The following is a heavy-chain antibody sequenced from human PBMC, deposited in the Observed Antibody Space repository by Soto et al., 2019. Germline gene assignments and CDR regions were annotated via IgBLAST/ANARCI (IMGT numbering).Heavy chain of an antibody. CDR1: GFTFSSYA. CDR2: ISEGGGET. CDR3: ARGKDGRRAGTYYFDMDV. D-gene: IGHD1-1*01. Sequence: GGSLRLCCAASGFTFSSYAMGWVRQAPGKGLDWVATISEGGGETYYLDSVKGRFTISRDNAKNSVYLLMNSLRAEDTAVYYCARGKDGRRAGTYYFDMDVWGKGTTVTVSS. J-gene: IGHJ6*03. V-gene: IGHV3-7*01.